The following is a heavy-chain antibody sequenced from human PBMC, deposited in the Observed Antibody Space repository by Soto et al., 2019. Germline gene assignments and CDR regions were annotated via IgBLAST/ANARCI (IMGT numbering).Heavy chain of an antibody. D-gene: IGHD5-12*01. CDR1: GGTFSIFG. J-gene: IGHJ4*02. CDR3: ASRASGYSGYASDY. Sequence: ASVKVSCKVSGGTFSIFGLTWVRQAPGQGLEWMGRIVPIFGTANYAQKFQCRVTITADKSTSTAYMELSSLRSEDPAVYYCASRASGYSGYASDYWGQGTLVTVSS. V-gene: IGHV1-69*06. CDR2: IVPIFGTA.